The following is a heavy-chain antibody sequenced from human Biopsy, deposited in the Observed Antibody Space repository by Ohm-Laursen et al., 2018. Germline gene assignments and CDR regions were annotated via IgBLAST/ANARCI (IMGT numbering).Heavy chain of an antibody. J-gene: IGHJ4*02. CDR2: ISAAGPAM. V-gene: IGHV3-11*01. Sequence: SLRLSCAASGFIFSDFYMSWIRQAPGKGLEWISYISAAGPAMFYADSVRGRFTISRDNANNLWYLQMDSLRAEDTAVYYCARRRPIDYWGQGILVTVSS. CDR1: GFIFSDFY. CDR3: ARRRPIDY.